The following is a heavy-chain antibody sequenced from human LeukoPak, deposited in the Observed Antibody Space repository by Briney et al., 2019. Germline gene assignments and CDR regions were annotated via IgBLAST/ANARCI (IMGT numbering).Heavy chain of an antibody. CDR1: GFSLSSYW. D-gene: IGHD2-8*01. V-gene: IGHV3-74*01. CDR3: ARDRLTNDAFDI. CDR2: INSDGSGT. Sequence: GSLRLSCAASGFSLSSYWVHWVRQAPGKGLVWVSRINSDGSGTSDADFVKGRFTISRDNSKNTLYLQMNSLRAEDTAMYYCARDRLTNDAFDIWGQGTMVTVSS. J-gene: IGHJ3*02.